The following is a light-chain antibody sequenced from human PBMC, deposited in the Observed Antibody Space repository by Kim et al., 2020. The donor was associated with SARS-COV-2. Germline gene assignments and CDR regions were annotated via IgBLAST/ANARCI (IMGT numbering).Light chain of an antibody. Sequence: DIQMTQSPSSLSASVGDRVTITCRASQNVVRYLNWYQQKPGKAPKLLIYAASGLQSGVPSRFSGGGSGTDFTLTINSLQPEDFATYYCQQSFRTPFFSFGPGTKVDIK. CDR3: QQSFRTPFFS. CDR2: AAS. CDR1: QNVVRY. V-gene: IGKV1-39*01. J-gene: IGKJ3*01.